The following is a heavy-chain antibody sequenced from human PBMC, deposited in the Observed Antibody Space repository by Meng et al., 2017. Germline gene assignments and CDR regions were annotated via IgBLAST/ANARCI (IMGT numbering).Heavy chain of an antibody. CDR2: ISSSSSYI. Sequence: GESLKISCAASGFTFSSYSMNWVRQAPGKGLEWVSSISSSSSYIYYADSVKGRFTISRDNAKNSLYLQMNSLRAEDTAVYYCARDRGKGYSYGYSFYYYYGMDVWGHGTTVTVSS. V-gene: IGHV3-21*01. CDR1: GFTFSSYS. D-gene: IGHD5-18*01. J-gene: IGHJ6*02. CDR3: ARDRGKGYSYGYSFYYYYGMDV.